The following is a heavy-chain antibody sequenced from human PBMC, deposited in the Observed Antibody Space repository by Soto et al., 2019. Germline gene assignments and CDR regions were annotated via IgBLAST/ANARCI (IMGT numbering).Heavy chain of an antibody. D-gene: IGHD3-3*01. CDR3: AKAQREWLLYNFDY. CDR1: GFTFSSYG. CDR2: ISYDGSNK. Sequence: GGSLRLSCAASGFTFSSYGMHWVRQAPGKGLEWVAVISYDGSNKYYADSVKGRFTISRDNSKNTLYLQMNSLRAEDTAVYYCAKAQREWLLYNFDYWGQGTLVTVSS. V-gene: IGHV3-30*18. J-gene: IGHJ4*02.